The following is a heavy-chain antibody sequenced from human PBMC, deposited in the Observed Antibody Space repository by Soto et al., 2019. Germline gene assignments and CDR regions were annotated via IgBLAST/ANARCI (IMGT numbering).Heavy chain of an antibody. CDR2: IIPIFGTA. V-gene: IGHV1-69*13. CDR1: GGTFSSYA. Sequence: SVKVSCKASGGTFSSYAISWVRQAPGQGLEWMGGIIPIFGTANHAQKFQGRVTITADESTSTAYMELSSLRSEDTAVYYCGRDWRDTAMVYYYYYGMDVWGQGTTVTVSS. J-gene: IGHJ6*02. CDR3: GRDWRDTAMVYYYYYGMDV. D-gene: IGHD5-18*01.